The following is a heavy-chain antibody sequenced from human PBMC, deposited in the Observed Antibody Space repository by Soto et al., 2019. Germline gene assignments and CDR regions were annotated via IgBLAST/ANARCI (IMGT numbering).Heavy chain of an antibody. CDR2: IYYSGST. Sequence: PSETLSLTCTVSGGSISSGDYYWSWIRQPPGKGLEWIGYIYYSGSTYYNPSLKSRVTISVDTSKNQFSLKLSSVTAADTAVYYCARDAARFGVDYGDLHYFDYWGQGTLVTVSS. J-gene: IGHJ4*02. CDR3: ARDAARFGVDYGDLHYFDY. D-gene: IGHD4-17*01. V-gene: IGHV4-30-4*01. CDR1: GGSISSGDYY.